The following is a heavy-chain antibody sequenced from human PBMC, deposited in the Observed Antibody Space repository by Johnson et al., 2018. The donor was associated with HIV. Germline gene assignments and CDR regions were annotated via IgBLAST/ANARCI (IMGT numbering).Heavy chain of an antibody. CDR3: AKDIRLVSAYYDILSGTSFDAFDI. Sequence: VHLVESGGGVVQPGRSLRLSCAASGFTFSSYAMSWVRQAPGKGLEWVSAISGSGGSTYYADSVKGRFTISRDNSKNTLYLQMNSLRVEDTAVYYCAKDIRLVSAYYDILSGTSFDAFDIWGQGTMVTVSS. V-gene: IGHV3-23*04. CDR2: ISGSGGST. J-gene: IGHJ3*02. CDR1: GFTFSSYA. D-gene: IGHD3-9*01.